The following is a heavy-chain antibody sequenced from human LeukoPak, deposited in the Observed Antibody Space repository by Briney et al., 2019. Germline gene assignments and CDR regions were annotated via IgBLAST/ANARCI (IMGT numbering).Heavy chain of an antibody. D-gene: IGHD3-10*01. CDR2: ISAPGGNI. Sequence: GGSLRLSCAASGFTFDDYGMSWVRQAPGKGLEWVSTISAPGGNIYYADSVKGRFTISRDNSKNTLYLQMNSLRAEDTAVYYCARRIGSGSNLFDYWGQGTLVAVSS. J-gene: IGHJ4*02. CDR3: ARRIGSGSNLFDY. CDR1: GFTFDDYG. V-gene: IGHV3-23*01.